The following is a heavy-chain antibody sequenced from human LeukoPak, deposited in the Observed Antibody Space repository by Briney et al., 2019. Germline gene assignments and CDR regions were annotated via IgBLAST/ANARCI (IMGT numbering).Heavy chain of an antibody. CDR3: ARDTSSGYYLDAFDI. D-gene: IGHD3-22*01. J-gene: IGHJ3*02. CDR2: ISSSSSYI. CDR1: RFTFSSYR. Sequence: PGGSLRLSCAASRFTFSSYRMNWVRQAPGKGLEWVSSISSSSSYIYYADSVKGRFTISRDNAKNSLFLQMNSLRAEDTAVYYCARDTSSGYYLDAFDIWGQGTMVTVSS. V-gene: IGHV3-21*01.